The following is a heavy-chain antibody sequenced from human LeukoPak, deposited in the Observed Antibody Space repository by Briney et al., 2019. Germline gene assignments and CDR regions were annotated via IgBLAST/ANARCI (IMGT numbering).Heavy chain of an antibody. D-gene: IGHD2-15*01. V-gene: IGHV3-43D*03. Sequence: GGSLRLSCAASGFTFDDYAMHWVRQAPGKGLEWVFLISWDGGSTYYADSVKGRFTISRDNSKNSLYLQMNSLRAEDTALYYCAKGYCSGGSRYSGNYMDVWGKGTTVTVSS. CDR1: GFTFDDYA. CDR2: ISWDGGST. CDR3: AKGYCSGGSRYSGNYMDV. J-gene: IGHJ6*03.